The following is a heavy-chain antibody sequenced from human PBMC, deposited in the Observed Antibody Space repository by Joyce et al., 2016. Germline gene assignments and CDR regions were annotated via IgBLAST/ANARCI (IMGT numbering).Heavy chain of an antibody. Sequence: QVQLVESGGGVVQPGRSLRLSCAASGFTFTSHAMHWVRQAPGKGLEWVGIISYDGRTKFYGDSVKGRFTISRDNSWNTLHLEMNSLRAEDTAVYYCARDYDTTDYWGQGTLVTVSS. V-gene: IGHV3-30*04. CDR1: GFTFTSHA. J-gene: IGHJ4*02. D-gene: IGHD3-22*01. CDR2: ISYDGRTK. CDR3: ARDYDTTDY.